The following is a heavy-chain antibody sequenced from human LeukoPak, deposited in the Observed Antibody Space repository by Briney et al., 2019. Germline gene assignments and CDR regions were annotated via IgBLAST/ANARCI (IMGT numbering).Heavy chain of an antibody. CDR2: ISSSGSTI. CDR1: GFTFSDYY. J-gene: IGHJ6*02. D-gene: IGHD1-26*01. CDR3: ARVSRVVGATDYYYGMDV. Sequence: GGSLRLSCAASGFTFSDYYMSWIRQAPGKGLEWVSYISSSGSTIYYADSVKGRFTISRDNAKNSLYLQMNSLRAEDTAVYYCARVSRVVGATDYYYGMDVWGQGTTVTVSS. V-gene: IGHV3-11*01.